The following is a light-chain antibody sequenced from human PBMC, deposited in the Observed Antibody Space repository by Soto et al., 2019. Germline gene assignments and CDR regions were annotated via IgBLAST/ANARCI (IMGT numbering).Light chain of an antibody. J-gene: IGKJ1*01. Sequence: EIQMTQSPSSLSASVGDRVIITCQASQGIRNDLAWYQQKPGKAPRRLIYDASKLQDGVPSKFSGSGSGTEFTLTISSLQPEDIATYYCLQYGSYPRTFGQGTKVDIK. CDR3: LQYGSYPRT. CDR1: QGIRND. CDR2: DAS. V-gene: IGKV1-17*01.